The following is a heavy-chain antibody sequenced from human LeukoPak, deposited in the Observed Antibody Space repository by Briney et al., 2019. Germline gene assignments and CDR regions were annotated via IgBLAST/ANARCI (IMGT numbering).Heavy chain of an antibody. CDR3: ARGGYNYFERTIDY. CDR2: IGTSTSYI. CDR1: GFTFSTYI. V-gene: IGHV3-21*01. D-gene: IGHD5-24*01. Sequence: PGGSLRLSCAASGFTFSTYIMNWVRQTPGKGLEWVSSIGTSTSYIYYADSVKGRFTISRDNAKNSLYLQMNSLRAEDTAVYYCARGGYNYFERTIDYWGQGTLVTVSS. J-gene: IGHJ4*02.